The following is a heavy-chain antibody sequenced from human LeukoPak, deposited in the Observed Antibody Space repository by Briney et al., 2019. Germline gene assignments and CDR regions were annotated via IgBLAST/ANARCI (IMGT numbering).Heavy chain of an antibody. J-gene: IGHJ4*02. V-gene: IGHV3-21*01. CDR2: ISSGSSYI. Sequence: RGSLRLSCAASGFTFSSYSMNWVRQAPGKGLEWVSSISSGSSYIYYADSVKGRFTISRDNAKNSLYLQMNSLRAEDTAVYYCAREGDGCSGGSCYPNFDYWGQGTLVTVSS. CDR1: GFTFSSYS. D-gene: IGHD2-15*01. CDR3: AREGDGCSGGSCYPNFDY.